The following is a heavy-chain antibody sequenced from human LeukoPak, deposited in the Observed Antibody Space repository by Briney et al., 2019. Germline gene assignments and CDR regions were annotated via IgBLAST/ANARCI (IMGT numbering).Heavy chain of an antibody. J-gene: IGHJ4*02. CDR2: IKEDGSQK. Sequence: PGGSLRLSCAASGFSFGSYWMAWVRQAPGRGLEWVANIKEDGSQKYYVDSVKGRFTISRDNPKNSLHLQMNNLGAEDTAVYYRVRGFAAYWGQGTLVTVSS. V-gene: IGHV3-7*01. CDR3: VRGFAAY. CDR1: GFSFGSYW. D-gene: IGHD2-15*01.